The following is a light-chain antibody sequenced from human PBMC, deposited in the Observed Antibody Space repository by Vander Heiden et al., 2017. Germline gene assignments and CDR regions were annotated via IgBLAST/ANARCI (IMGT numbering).Light chain of an antibody. CDR2: DAS. CDR3: QQYAGSPYT. J-gene: IGKJ2*01. V-gene: IGKV3-20*01. CDR1: QSVHSNY. Sequence: EIALTQSPGTLSLSPGERATLSCRASQSVHSNYLAWYQQKPGQAPRLLIYDASSRATGIPDRFSGGGSGTDFTLTISRLEPEDFAVFYCQQYAGSPYTFGQGTNLEIK.